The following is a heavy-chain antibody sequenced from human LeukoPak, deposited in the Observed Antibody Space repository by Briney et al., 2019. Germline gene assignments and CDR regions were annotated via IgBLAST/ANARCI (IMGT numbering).Heavy chain of an antibody. CDR2: IYYSGST. CDR3: ARGRWFGELLSSPFDY. Sequence: SETLSLTCTVSGGSISSYYWSWIRQPPGKGLEWIGYIYYSGSTNYNPSLKSRVTISVDTSKNQFSLKLSSVTAADTAVYYCARGRWFGELLSSPFDYWGQGTLVTVSS. J-gene: IGHJ4*02. V-gene: IGHV4-59*01. CDR1: GGSISSYY. D-gene: IGHD3-10*01.